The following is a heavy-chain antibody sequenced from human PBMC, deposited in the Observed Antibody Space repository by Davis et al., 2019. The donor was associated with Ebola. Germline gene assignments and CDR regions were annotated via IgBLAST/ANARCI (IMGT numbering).Heavy chain of an antibody. CDR3: ARVSYDYIWGSYPTSYYFDY. V-gene: IGHV4-4*07. J-gene: IGHJ4*02. D-gene: IGHD3-16*02. CDR1: GGSISSYY. Sequence: PSETLSLTCTVSGGSISSYYWSWIRQPAGKGLEWIGRIYTSGSTNYNPSLKSRVTMSVDTSKNQFSLKLSSVTAADTAVYYCARVSYDYIWGSYPTSYYFDYWGQGTLVTASS. CDR2: IYTSGST.